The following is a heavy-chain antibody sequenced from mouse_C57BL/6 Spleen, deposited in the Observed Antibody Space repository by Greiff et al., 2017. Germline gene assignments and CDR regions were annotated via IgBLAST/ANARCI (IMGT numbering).Heavy chain of an antibody. J-gene: IGHJ2*01. CDR3: TREEDYGSSLDY. D-gene: IGHD1-1*01. V-gene: IGHV5-9-1*02. CDR1: GFTFSSYA. CDR2: ISSGGDYI. Sequence: EVQRVESGEGLVKPGGSLKLSCAASGFTFSSYAMSWVRQTPEKRLEWVAYISSGGDYIYYADTVKGLFTISRDNARNTLYLQMSSLKSEDTAMYYCTREEDYGSSLDYWGQGTTRTGSS.